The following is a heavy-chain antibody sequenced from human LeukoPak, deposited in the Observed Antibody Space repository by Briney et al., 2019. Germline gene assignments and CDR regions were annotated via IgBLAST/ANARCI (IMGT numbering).Heavy chain of an antibody. CDR3: ARGGGSGIDYYYYGMDV. Sequence: SVKVSCKASGGTFSSYAISWVRQAPGQGLEWMGGIIPIFGTANYAQKFQGRVAITADESTSTAYMELSSLRSEDTAVHYCARGGGSGIDYYYYGMDVWGKGTTVTVSS. CDR1: GGTFSSYA. J-gene: IGHJ6*04. CDR2: IIPIFGTA. V-gene: IGHV1-69*13. D-gene: IGHD3-10*01.